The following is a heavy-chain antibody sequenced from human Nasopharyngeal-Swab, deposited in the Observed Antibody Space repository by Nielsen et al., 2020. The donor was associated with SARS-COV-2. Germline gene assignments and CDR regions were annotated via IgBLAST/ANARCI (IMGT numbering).Heavy chain of an antibody. CDR1: GYSFTSYW. V-gene: IGHV5-51*01. CDR2: IYPGDSDT. D-gene: IGHD2-21*02. J-gene: IGHJ3*02. Sequence: KVSCKGSGYSFTSYWIGWVRQMPGKGLEWMGTIYPGDSDTRYSPSFQGQVTISADKSISTAYLQWSSLKTSDTAMYYCARQKIRKHIVVVTAIWDAFDIWGQGTMVTVSS. CDR3: ARQKIRKHIVVVTAIWDAFDI.